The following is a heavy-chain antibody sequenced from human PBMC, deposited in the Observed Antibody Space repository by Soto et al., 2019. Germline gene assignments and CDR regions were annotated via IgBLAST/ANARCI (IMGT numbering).Heavy chain of an antibody. CDR2: IYYSGHT. J-gene: IGHJ4*02. V-gene: IGHV4-30-4*01. Sequence: SETLSLTCTVSGGSITSGDNYWSWIRQPPGKGLEWIGYIYYSGHTYYNPSLKSRLTISVDTSKNHFSLRLSSVTAADTAFYYCARGVSAGVDYWGQGTLVTVSS. D-gene: IGHD1-26*01. CDR3: ARGVSAGVDY. CDR1: GGSITSGDNY.